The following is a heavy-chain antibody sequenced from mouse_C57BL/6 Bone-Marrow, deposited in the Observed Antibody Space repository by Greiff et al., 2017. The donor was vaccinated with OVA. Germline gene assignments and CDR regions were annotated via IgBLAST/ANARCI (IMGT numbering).Heavy chain of an antibody. CDR1: GFNIKDDY. CDR2: IDPENGDT. Sequence: EVKLMESGAELVRPGASVKLSCTASGFNIKDDYMHWVKQRPEQGLEWIGWIDPENGDTEYASKFQGKATIPADTSSNTAYLQLSSLTSEDTAVYYCTTGGGVVATADYWGQGTTLTVSS. CDR3: TTGGGVVATADY. D-gene: IGHD1-1*01. V-gene: IGHV14-4*01. J-gene: IGHJ2*01.